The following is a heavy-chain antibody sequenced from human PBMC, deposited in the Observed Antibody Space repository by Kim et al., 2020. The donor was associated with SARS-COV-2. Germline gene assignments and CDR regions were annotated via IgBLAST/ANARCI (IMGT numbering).Heavy chain of an antibody. CDR2: INSDGSST. J-gene: IGHJ6*03. CDR1: GFTFSSYW. V-gene: IGHV3-74*01. D-gene: IGHD5-18*01. CDR3: ARVPSKRGYSYGYNYYYYDMDG. Sequence: GGSLRLSCAASGFTFSSYWMHWVRQAPGKGLVWVSRINSDGSSTSYADSVKGRFTISRDNAKNTLYLQMNSLRAEDTAVYYCARVPSKRGYSYGYNYYYYDMDGWGEGTTVTVSS.